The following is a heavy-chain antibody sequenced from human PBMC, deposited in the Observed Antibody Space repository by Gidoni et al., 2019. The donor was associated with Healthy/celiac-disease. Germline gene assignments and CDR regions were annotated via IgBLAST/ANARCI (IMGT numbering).Heavy chain of an antibody. D-gene: IGHD2-2*01. CDR2: ISGSGGST. V-gene: IGHV3-23*01. Sequence: EVQLLESGGGLVQPGGSLRLSCAASGFTFSSYAMSWVRQAPGKGLEWVSAISGSGGSTYYADSVKGRFTISRDNSKNTLYLQMNSLRAEDTAVYYCAKDQFGSRVVLIPPDIVVVPTGFDYWGQGTLVTVSS. CDR1: GFTFSSYA. J-gene: IGHJ4*02. CDR3: AKDQFGSRVVLIPPDIVVVPTGFDY.